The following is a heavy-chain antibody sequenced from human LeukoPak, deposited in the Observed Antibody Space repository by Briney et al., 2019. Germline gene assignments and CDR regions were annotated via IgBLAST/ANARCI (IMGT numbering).Heavy chain of an antibody. J-gene: IGHJ4*02. V-gene: IGHV1-69*04. Sequence: ASVKVSCKASRGTFSSYAISRGRQAPGQGVEWMGRIIPILGIANSAQKFQGRVTITPDKSTSTAYMELSSLRSEDTAVYYCARGGALTCGGDCYSLDYWGQGTLVTVSS. CDR2: IIPILGIA. D-gene: IGHD2-21*02. CDR3: ARGGALTCGGDCYSLDY. CDR1: RGTFSSYA.